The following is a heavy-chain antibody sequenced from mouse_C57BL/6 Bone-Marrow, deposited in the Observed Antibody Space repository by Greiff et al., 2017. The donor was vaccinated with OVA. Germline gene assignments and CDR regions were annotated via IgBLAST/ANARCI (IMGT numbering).Heavy chain of an antibody. CDR1: GFTFSSYA. Sequence: EVHLVESGGGLVKPGGSLKLSCAASGFTFSSYAMSWVRQTPEKRLEWVATISDGGSYTYYPDNVKGRFTISRDNAKNNLYLQMSHLKSEDTAMYYCARDGYLYYYAMDYWGQGTSVTVSS. CDR2: ISDGGSYT. CDR3: ARDGYLYYYAMDY. V-gene: IGHV5-4*01. J-gene: IGHJ4*01. D-gene: IGHD5-1*01.